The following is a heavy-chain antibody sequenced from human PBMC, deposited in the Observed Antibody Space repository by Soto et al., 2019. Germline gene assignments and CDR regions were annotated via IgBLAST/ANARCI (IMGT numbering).Heavy chain of an antibody. Sequence: ASVKVSCKASGGTFSSYAISWVRQAPGQGLEWMGGIIPIFGTANYAQKFQGRVTITADESTSTAYMELSSLRSEDTAAYYCARFSYIAAAGRGYYYYGMDVWGQGTTVTVSS. D-gene: IGHD6-13*01. CDR2: IIPIFGTA. CDR1: GGTFSSYA. CDR3: ARFSYIAAAGRGYYYYGMDV. V-gene: IGHV1-69*13. J-gene: IGHJ6*02.